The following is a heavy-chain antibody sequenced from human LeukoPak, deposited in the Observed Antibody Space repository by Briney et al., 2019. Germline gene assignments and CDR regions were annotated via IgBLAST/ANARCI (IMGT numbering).Heavy chain of an antibody. Sequence: SETLSLTCTVSGGSISSGIYYWSWIRQPAGKGLEWIGRIYTSGSTNYNPSLKSRVTISVDTSKNQFSLKLSSVTAADTAQYYCARGRNRDFWSDNRNYYYYHMDVWGKGTTVTVSS. J-gene: IGHJ6*03. V-gene: IGHV4-61*02. CDR2: IYTSGST. CDR3: ARGRNRDFWSDNRNYYYYHMDV. D-gene: IGHD3-3*01. CDR1: GGSISSGIYY.